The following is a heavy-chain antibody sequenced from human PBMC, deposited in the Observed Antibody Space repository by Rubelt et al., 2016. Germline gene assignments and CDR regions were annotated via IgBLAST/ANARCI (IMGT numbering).Heavy chain of an antibody. D-gene: IGHD5-18*01. J-gene: IGHJ4*02. CDR3: ARTQEVDTAITMNFDY. V-gene: IGHV4-34*01. CDR1: GGSFSGYY. Sequence: QVQLQQWGAGLLKPSETLSLTCAVYGGSFSGYYWSWIRQPPGKGLEWIGSVYYSGSTYYNPSVCVRFTMSVDTSTNKFSLKLSSVTAADTAVYYCARTQEVDTAITMNFDYWGQGNLVTVSS. CDR2: VYYSGST.